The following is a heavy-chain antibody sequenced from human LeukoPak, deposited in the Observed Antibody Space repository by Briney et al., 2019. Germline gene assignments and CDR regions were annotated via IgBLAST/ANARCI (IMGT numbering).Heavy chain of an antibody. V-gene: IGHV3-23*01. D-gene: IGHD5-24*01. J-gene: IGHJ4*02. Sequence: PGGSLRLSCAASGFTFSSYAMSWVRQAPGKGLEWVSAISGSGGNTYYADSVKGRFTISRDNAKNSLYLEMNSLTADDTAVYYCARDRGWRQYDYWGQGTLVTVSS. CDR1: GFTFSSYA. CDR3: ARDRGWRQYDY. CDR2: ISGSGGNT.